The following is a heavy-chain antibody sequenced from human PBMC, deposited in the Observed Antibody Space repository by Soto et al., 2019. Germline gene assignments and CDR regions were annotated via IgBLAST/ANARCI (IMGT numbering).Heavy chain of an antibody. CDR2: INAGNGNT. J-gene: IGHJ6*02. V-gene: IGHV1-3*01. CDR1: GYTFTSYA. D-gene: IGHD3-22*01. Sequence: VASVKVSCKVSGYTFTSYAMHWVRQAPGQRLEWMGWINAGNGNTKYSQKFQGRVTITRDTSASTAYMELSSLRSEDTAVYYCARRIQGGLLYDSSGYWAYGMDVWGQGTTVTVSS. CDR3: ARRIQGGLLYDSSGYWAYGMDV.